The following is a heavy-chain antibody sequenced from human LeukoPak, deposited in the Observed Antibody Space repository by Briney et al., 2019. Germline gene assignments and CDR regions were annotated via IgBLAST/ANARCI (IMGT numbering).Heavy chain of an antibody. CDR1: GFTLSSYV. CDR2: ISDAGGST. Sequence: GGSLRLSCVAPGFTLSSYVMSWVRQAPGKGLKWVSAISDAGGSTNYADSVRGRFTISRDNSKNTLYLQMSSLRAEDTAVYFCARLSGGGYGPFDNWGQGTLVTVSS. V-gene: IGHV3-23*01. J-gene: IGHJ4*02. D-gene: IGHD5-12*01. CDR3: ARLSGGGYGPFDN.